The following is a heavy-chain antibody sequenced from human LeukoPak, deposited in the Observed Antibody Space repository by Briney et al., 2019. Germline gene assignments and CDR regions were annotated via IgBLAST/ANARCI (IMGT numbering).Heavy chain of an antibody. CDR1: GGSISSSSYY. CDR2: IYTSGST. CDR3: ARDGRSYGSGSRFDP. D-gene: IGHD3-10*01. V-gene: IGHV4-39*07. J-gene: IGHJ5*02. Sequence: SETLSLTCTVSGGSISSSSYYWGWIRQPPGKGLEWIGRIYTSGSTNYNPSLKSRVTMSVDTSKNQFSLKLSSVTAADTAVYYCARDGRSYGSGSRFDPWGQGTLVTVSS.